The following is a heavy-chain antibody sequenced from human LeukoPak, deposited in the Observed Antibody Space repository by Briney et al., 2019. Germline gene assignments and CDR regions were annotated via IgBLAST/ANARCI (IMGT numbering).Heavy chain of an antibody. CDR2: IYSGGST. V-gene: IGHV3-53*01. Sequence: RGSLRLPCAASGFIVSSNYMSWVRQAPGKGLEWVSVIYSGGSTYYADSVKGRFTISRDNSKNTLYLQMNSLRAEDTAVYYCARDSDPGAFDIWGQGTMVTVSS. CDR1: GFIVSSNY. CDR3: ARDSDPGAFDI. J-gene: IGHJ3*02.